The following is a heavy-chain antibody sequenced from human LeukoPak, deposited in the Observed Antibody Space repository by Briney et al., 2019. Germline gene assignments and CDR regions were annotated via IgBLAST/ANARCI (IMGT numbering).Heavy chain of an antibody. CDR1: GGTFSSYA. Sequence: SVKVSCKASGGTFSSYAISWVRQAPGQGLEWMGRIIPILGIANYAQKFQGRVTITADKSTSTAYMELRSLRSDDTAVYYCARAVRYSSGPDYWGQGTLVTVSS. J-gene: IGHJ4*02. D-gene: IGHD6-19*01. CDR3: ARAVRYSSGPDY. CDR2: IIPILGIA. V-gene: IGHV1-69*04.